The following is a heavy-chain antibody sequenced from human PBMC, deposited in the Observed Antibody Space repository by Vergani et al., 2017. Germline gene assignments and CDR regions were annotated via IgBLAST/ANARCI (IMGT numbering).Heavy chain of an antibody. D-gene: IGHD3-16*01. CDR3: ASGKYYSDSTSHFRGRYFDV. CDR1: GDSIISRSYY. CDR2: IYNSGNG. Sequence: QMQLQESGPGLVKASETLSLTCTVSGDSIISRSYYWGWIRQPPGKGLEWIGSIYNSGNGDSSSSLQSRVTISADTSKNRFSLRLTSVTAADTAVYYCASGKYYSDSTSHFRGRYFDVWGRGTLVTGPS. V-gene: IGHV4-39*01. J-gene: IGHJ2*01.